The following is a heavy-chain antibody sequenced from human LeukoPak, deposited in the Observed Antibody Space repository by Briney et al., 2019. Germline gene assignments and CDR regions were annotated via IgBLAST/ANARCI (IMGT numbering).Heavy chain of an antibody. V-gene: IGHV1-18*01. CDR1: GYTFTSYG. CDR2: ISAYNGNT. J-gene: IGHJ4*02. D-gene: IGHD3-16*02. CDR3: ARVTFGGVIVTENHFDY. Sequence: ASVKVSSKASGYTFTSYGISWVRQAPGQGVEWMGWISAYNGNTNYAQKLQGRVTMTTDTSTSTAYMELRSLRSDDTAVYYCARVTFGGVIVTENHFDYWGQGTLVTVSS.